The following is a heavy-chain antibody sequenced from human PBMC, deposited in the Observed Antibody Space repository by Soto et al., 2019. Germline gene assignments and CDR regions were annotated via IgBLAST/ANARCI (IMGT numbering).Heavy chain of an antibody. CDR3: ARDLSIAAQTGAFDI. CDR2: IYSGGST. J-gene: IGHJ3*02. Sequence: GGLLRLSCAASGFTVSSNYMSWVRQAPVKGLEWVSVIYSGGSTYYADSVKGRFTISRDNSKNTLYLQMNSLRAEDTAVYYCARDLSIAAQTGAFDIWGQGTMVTVSS. CDR1: GFTVSSNY. D-gene: IGHD6-6*01. V-gene: IGHV3-66*01.